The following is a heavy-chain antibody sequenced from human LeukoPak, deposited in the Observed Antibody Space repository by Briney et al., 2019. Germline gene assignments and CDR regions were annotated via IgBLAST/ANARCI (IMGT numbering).Heavy chain of an antibody. CDR3: ARGHCSTSCPSFDP. V-gene: IGHV4-34*01. CDR1: GESFSGYY. Sequence: SETLSLTCAVYGESFSGYYWSWIRQPPGKGLEWIGEINHSGSTNYSPSLKSRVTISVDTSKNQFSLKLSSVTAADTAVYYCARGHCSTSCPSFDPWGQGTLVTVSS. D-gene: IGHD2-2*01. J-gene: IGHJ5*02. CDR2: INHSGST.